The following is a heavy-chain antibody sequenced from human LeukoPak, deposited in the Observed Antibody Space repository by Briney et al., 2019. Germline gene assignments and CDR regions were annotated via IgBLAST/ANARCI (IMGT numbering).Heavy chain of an antibody. J-gene: IGHJ6*03. CDR3: ASSIVGASSDYYYYYYMDV. Sequence: SETLSLTCNVSGASLSSYFWSWIRQPPGKGLEWIGEINHSGSTNYNPSLKSRVTISVDTSKNQFSLKLSSVTAADTAVYYCASSIVGASSDYYYYYYMDVWGKGTTVTVSS. V-gene: IGHV4-34*01. CDR2: INHSGST. D-gene: IGHD1-26*01. CDR1: GASLSSYF.